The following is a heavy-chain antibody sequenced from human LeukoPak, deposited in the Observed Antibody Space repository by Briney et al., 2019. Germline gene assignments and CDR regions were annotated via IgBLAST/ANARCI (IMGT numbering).Heavy chain of an antibody. CDR3: ARELRGDIVDPWLQFRRGVIDY. D-gene: IGHD5-24*01. CDR1: GYTFTSYY. J-gene: IGHJ4*02. Sequence: ASVKVSCKASGYTFTSYYMHWVRHAPGQGLEWMGKINPSGGSTSYAQKFQGRVTMTRDMSTSTVYMELSSLRSEDTAVYYCARELRGDIVDPWLQFRRGVIDYWGQGTLVTVSS. CDR2: INPSGGST. V-gene: IGHV1-46*01.